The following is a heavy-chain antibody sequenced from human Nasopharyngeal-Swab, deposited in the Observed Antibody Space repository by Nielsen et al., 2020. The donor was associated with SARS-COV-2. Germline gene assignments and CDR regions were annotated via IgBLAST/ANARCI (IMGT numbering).Heavy chain of an antibody. CDR1: GFTFSSYD. Sequence: LSLTCAASGFTFSSYDMHWVRQATGKGLEWVSAIGTAGDTYYPGSVKGRFTISRENAKNSLYLQMNSLRAEDTAVYYCARGGRIAAAGVLLPVYYYYMDVWGKGTTVTVSS. V-gene: IGHV3-13*01. CDR3: ARGGRIAAAGVLLPVYYYYMDV. D-gene: IGHD6-13*01. J-gene: IGHJ6*03. CDR2: IGTAGDT.